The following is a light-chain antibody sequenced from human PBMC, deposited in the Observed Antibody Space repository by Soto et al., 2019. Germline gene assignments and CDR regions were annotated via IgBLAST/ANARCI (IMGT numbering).Light chain of an antibody. J-gene: IGLJ1*01. V-gene: IGLV1-44*01. Sequence: QSVLTQPPSASGTPGQRVTISCSGSSSNIGGNTVNWYQQLPGTAPKLLIYGNDQRPSGVPDRFSGSKSSTSASLAISGLQSEDEADYYCAAWDDSLNAVVFGTGTKLTVL. CDR1: SSNIGGNT. CDR2: GND. CDR3: AAWDDSLNAVV.